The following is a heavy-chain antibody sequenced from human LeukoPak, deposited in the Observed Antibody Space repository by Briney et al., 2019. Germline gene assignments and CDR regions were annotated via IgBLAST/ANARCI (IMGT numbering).Heavy chain of an antibody. Sequence: PSETLSLTCTVSGGSISSYYWSWIRQPPGKGLEWIGYIYYSGSTNYNPSLKSRVTISVDTSKNQFSLKLSSVTAADTAVYYCARDGRGFLRFDYWGQGILVTVSS. J-gene: IGHJ4*02. CDR1: GGSISSYY. CDR2: IYYSGST. V-gene: IGHV4-59*01. D-gene: IGHD1-26*01. CDR3: ARDGRGFLRFDY.